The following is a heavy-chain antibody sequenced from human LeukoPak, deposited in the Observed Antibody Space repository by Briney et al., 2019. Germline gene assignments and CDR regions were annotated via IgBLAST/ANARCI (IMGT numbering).Heavy chain of an antibody. Sequence: SETLSLTCAVYGGSFSGYYWSWIRQPPGKGLEWIGEINHSGSTNYNPSLKSRVTISVDTSKNQFSLNLSSVTAADTAVYYCARRLRFLPRSSFDYWGQGTLVTVSS. CDR3: ARRLRFLPRSSFDY. CDR2: INHSGST. V-gene: IGHV4-34*01. J-gene: IGHJ4*02. D-gene: IGHD3-10*01. CDR1: GGSFSGYY.